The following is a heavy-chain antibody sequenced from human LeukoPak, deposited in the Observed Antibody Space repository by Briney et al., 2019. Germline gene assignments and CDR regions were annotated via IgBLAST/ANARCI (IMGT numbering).Heavy chain of an antibody. Sequence: GGSLRLSCAASGSTFSSYTMNWVRQAPGKGLEWVSYISSSSSYMYYADSLKGRFTISRDNAKNSLYLQMNSLRAEDTAVYYCAKGGTPNGMDVWGQGTTVTVSS. V-gene: IGHV3-21*04. CDR2: ISSSSSYM. CDR1: GSTFSSYT. D-gene: IGHD1-1*01. CDR3: AKGGTPNGMDV. J-gene: IGHJ6*02.